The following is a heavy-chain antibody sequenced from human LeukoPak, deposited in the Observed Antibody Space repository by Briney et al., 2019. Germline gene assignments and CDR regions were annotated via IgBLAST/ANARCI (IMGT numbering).Heavy chain of an antibody. V-gene: IGHV1-2*02. D-gene: IGHD6-13*01. CDR3: ARDGARYSSSWYVY. Sequence: ASVKVSCKASGYTFTGYYMHWVRQAPGQGLEWMGWINPNSGGTNYAQKFQGGVTMTRDTSISTAYMELSRLRSDDTAVYYCARDGARYSSSWYVYWGQGTLVTVSS. CDR2: INPNSGGT. CDR1: GYTFTGYY. J-gene: IGHJ4*02.